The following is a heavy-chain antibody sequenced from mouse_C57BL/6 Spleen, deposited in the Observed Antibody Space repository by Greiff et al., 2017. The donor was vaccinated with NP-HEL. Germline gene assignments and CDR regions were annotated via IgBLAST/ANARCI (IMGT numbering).Heavy chain of an antibody. CDR1: GFNIKDDY. Sequence: AQLQQSGAELVRPGASVKLSCTASGFNIKDDYMHWVKQRPEQGLEWIGWIDPENGDTEYASKFQGKATITADTSSNTAYLQLSSLTSEDTAVYYCTTRWLLRDYAMDYWGQGTSVTVSS. V-gene: IGHV14-4*01. CDR2: IDPENGDT. CDR3: TTRWLLRDYAMDY. J-gene: IGHJ4*01. D-gene: IGHD2-3*01.